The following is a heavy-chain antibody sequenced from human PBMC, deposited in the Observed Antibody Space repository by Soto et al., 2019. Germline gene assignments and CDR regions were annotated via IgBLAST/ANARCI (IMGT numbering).Heavy chain of an antibody. Sequence: GSLRLSCAASGFTFSSYGMHWVRQAPGKGLEWVAVISYDGSNKYYADSVKGRFTISRDNSKNTLYLQMNSLRAEDTAVYYCAKGSIAVAGYYFDYWGQGTLVTVSS. CDR1: GFTFSSYG. CDR3: AKGSIAVAGYYFDY. J-gene: IGHJ4*02. D-gene: IGHD6-19*01. V-gene: IGHV3-30*18. CDR2: ISYDGSNK.